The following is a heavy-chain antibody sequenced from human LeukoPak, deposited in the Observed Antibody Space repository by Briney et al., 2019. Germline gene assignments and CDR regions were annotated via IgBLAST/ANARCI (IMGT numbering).Heavy chain of an antibody. D-gene: IGHD3-9*01. V-gene: IGHV4-61*08. Sequence: NASETLSLTCTVSGGSISSGGYYWSWIRQPPGKGLEWIGYIYYSGSTNYNPSLKSRVTISVDTSKNQFSLKLSSVTAADTAVYYCARQAPTGQLNYFDYWGQGTQVTVSS. CDR2: IYYSGST. CDR3: ARQAPTGQLNYFDY. J-gene: IGHJ4*02. CDR1: GGSISSGGYY.